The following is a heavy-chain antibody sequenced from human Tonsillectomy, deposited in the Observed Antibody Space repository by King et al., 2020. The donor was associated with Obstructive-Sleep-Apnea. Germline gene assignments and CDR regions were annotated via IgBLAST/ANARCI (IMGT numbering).Heavy chain of an antibody. V-gene: IGHV4-39*07. Sequence: QLVESGPGLVKPSETLSLTCTVSSGSISGSSYYLDWIRHPPGKGLYWICSIDFSGSTYYNPPLKSRLTMSVDTSQNQSSLKLSSVTAADTAWYYCAGKLRYFDWLSKGYFDYWGQGTLVTVSS. CDR3: AGKLRYFDWLSKGYFDY. D-gene: IGHD3-9*01. CDR2: IDFSGST. J-gene: IGHJ4*02. CDR1: SGSISGSSYY.